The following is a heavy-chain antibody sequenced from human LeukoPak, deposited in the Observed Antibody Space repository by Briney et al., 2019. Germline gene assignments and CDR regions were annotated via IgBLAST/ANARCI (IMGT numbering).Heavy chain of an antibody. CDR1: GFTFSSYG. V-gene: IGHV3-30*02. CDR3: AKAGGRQPNDAFDI. Sequence: GGSLRLSCAASGFTFSSYGMHWVRQAPGKGLEWVAFIRYDGSNKYYADSVKGRFTISRDNSKNTLYLQMNSPRAEDTAVYYCAKAGGRQPNDAFDIWGQGTMVTVSS. CDR2: IRYDGSNK. J-gene: IGHJ3*02. D-gene: IGHD2-15*01.